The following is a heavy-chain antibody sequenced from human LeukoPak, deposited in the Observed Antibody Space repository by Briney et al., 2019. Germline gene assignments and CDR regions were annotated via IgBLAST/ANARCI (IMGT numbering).Heavy chain of an antibody. Sequence: PSETLSLTCTVSSASLNRGSYFWNWIRQHPGKGLEWLGYIDTSGSSHYNPSLKSRLTISIDTSKDQFSMRLASVTAADTAVYYCARDLAGMDVWGQGTTVIVS. V-gene: IGHV4-31*03. CDR3: ARDLAGMDV. CDR1: SASLNRGSYF. CDR2: IDTSGSS. J-gene: IGHJ6*02.